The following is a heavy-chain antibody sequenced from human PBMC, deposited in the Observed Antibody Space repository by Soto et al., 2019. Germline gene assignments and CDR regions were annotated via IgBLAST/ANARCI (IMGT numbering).Heavy chain of an antibody. CDR2: ISGSGGST. CDR3: ARDPRYFDWLSERLEYGMDV. D-gene: IGHD3-9*01. Sequence: PGGSLRLSCAASGFTFSSYAMSWVRQAPGKGLEWVSAISGSGGSTYYADSVKGRFTISRDNSKNTLYLQMNSLRAEDTAVYYCARDPRYFDWLSERLEYGMDVWGQGTTVTVSS. CDR1: GFTFSSYA. V-gene: IGHV3-23*01. J-gene: IGHJ6*02.